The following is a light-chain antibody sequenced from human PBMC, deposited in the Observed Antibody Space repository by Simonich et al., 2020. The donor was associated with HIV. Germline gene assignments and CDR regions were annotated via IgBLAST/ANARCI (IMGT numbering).Light chain of an antibody. CDR1: QSVLYSSNNTNY. Sequence: DIVMTQSPDSLAVSLGERATIHCKPSQSVLYSSNNTNYLAWYQQKPGQPPKLLIYWASTRESGVPDRFSGSGSGTDFTLTISSLQAEDVAVYYCQQYYSTPRTFGQGTKVEIK. CDR3: QQYYSTPRT. V-gene: IGKV4-1*01. J-gene: IGKJ1*01. CDR2: WAS.